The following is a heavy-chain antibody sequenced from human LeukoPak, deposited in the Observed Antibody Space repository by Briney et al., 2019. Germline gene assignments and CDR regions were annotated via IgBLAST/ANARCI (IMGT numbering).Heavy chain of an antibody. Sequence: GASVKVSCKASGYTFTNYDINWVRQATGQGLEWMGWMNPNSGNTASAQKFQGRVTMTRSTSISTASMELSSLRSEDTAVYYCMRGSSGTYHGIYNWFDPWGQGTLVTVSS. J-gene: IGHJ5*02. CDR3: MRGSSGTYHGIYNWFDP. CDR1: GYTFTNYD. V-gene: IGHV1-8*01. D-gene: IGHD1-26*01. CDR2: MNPNSGNT.